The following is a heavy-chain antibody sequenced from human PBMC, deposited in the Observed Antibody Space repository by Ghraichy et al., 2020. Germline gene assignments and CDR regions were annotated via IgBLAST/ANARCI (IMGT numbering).Heavy chain of an antibody. J-gene: IGHJ4*02. D-gene: IGHD3-22*01. Sequence: GGSLRLSCAASGFTFSSYGMHWVRQAPAKGLEWVAVLWYDGSNKYYADAVKGRFTISRENSKNTLYLQMNSLRAEDTAVYYCARDSSWGYYYDSSGYPDCWGQGTLVTVSS. V-gene: IGHV3-33*01. CDR3: ARDSSWGYYYDSSGYPDC. CDR2: LWYDGSNK. CDR1: GFTFSSYG.